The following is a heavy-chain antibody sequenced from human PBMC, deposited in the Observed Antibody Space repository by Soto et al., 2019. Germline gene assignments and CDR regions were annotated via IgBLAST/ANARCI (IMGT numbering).Heavy chain of an antibody. V-gene: IGHV3-33*01. CDR1: GFTFSSYG. J-gene: IGHJ4*02. D-gene: IGHD3-3*01. CDR3: ARAPYYDFWGGEIDY. Sequence: GGSLRLSCAASGFTFSSYGMHWVRQAPGKGLEWVAVIWYDGSNKYYADSVKGRFTISRDNSKNTLYLQMNSLRAEDTAVYYCARAPYYDFWGGEIDYWGQGTLVTVSS. CDR2: IWYDGSNK.